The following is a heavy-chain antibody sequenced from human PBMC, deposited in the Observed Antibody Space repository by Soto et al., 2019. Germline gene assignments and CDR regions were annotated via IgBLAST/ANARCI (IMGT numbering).Heavy chain of an antibody. CDR2: ISGSVAST. J-gene: IGHJ6*03. CDR3: AKDRGSGSNFYYYYMDV. D-gene: IGHD3-10*01. CDR1: GFSFSSYA. V-gene: IGHV3-23*01. Sequence: GGSLRLSCAASGFSFSSYAMNWVRQAPGKGLEWVSTISGSVASTDYADSVKGRFTISRDNSRNTLYLQMNSLRAEDTAVYYCAKDRGSGSNFYYYYMDVWGKGTTVTGSS.